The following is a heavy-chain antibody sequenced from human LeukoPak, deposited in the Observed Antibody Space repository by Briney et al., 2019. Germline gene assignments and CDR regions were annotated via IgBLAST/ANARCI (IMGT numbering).Heavy chain of an antibody. D-gene: IGHD6-13*01. CDR1: GGTFSSYA. CDR2: ISAYNGNT. Sequence: AASVKVSCKASGGTFSSYAISWVRQAPGQGLEWMGWISAYNGNTNYAQKLQGRVTMTTNTSTSTAYMELRSLRSDDTAVYYCARGGKTHSSSWYRSYYYYGMDVWGQGTTVTVSS. CDR3: ARGGKTHSSSWYRSYYYYGMDV. J-gene: IGHJ6*02. V-gene: IGHV1-18*01.